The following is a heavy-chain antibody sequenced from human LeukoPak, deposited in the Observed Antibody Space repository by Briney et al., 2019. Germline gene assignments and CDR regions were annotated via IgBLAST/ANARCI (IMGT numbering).Heavy chain of an antibody. CDR3: ARGDEWELPIDF. Sequence: ASVKVSCKPSGYPFSGHYINWVRHAPGQGLEWMGWIKPNRGDTNYAQKFQGRLTMTRDTTISTVYMELSRLTSDDTAVYYCARGDEWELPIDFWGQGTLITVSS. CDR2: IKPNRGDT. CDR1: GYPFSGHY. D-gene: IGHD1-26*01. V-gene: IGHV1-2*02. J-gene: IGHJ4*02.